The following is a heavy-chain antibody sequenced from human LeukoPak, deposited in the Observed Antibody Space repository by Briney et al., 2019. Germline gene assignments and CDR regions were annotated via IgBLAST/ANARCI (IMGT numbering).Heavy chain of an antibody. Sequence: ASVKVSCKASGYTFTSYGISWVRQAPGQGLEWMGWISAYNGNTNYAQKLQGRVTMTTDTSTSTAYMELRSLRSDDTAVYYCARDPLGVPAAYFDYWGQGTLVTVSS. J-gene: IGHJ4*02. V-gene: IGHV1-18*01. CDR3: ARDPLGVPAAYFDY. CDR1: GYTFTSYG. CDR2: ISAYNGNT. D-gene: IGHD2-2*01.